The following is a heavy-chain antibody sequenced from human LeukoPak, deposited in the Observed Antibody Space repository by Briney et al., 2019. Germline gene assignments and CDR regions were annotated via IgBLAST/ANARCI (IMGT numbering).Heavy chain of an antibody. D-gene: IGHD3-9*01. CDR3: ARGRVRYFDWLPPLYGMDV. Sequence: SETLSLTCAVSGDSVNSDLYYWSWVRQPPGKGLEWIGYIYYSGSTNYNPSLKSRVTISIDTSKNQFSLKLSSVTAADTAVYYCARGRVRYFDWLPPLYGMDVWGQGTTVTVSS. CDR1: GDSVNSDLYY. V-gene: IGHV4-61*01. J-gene: IGHJ6*02. CDR2: IYYSGST.